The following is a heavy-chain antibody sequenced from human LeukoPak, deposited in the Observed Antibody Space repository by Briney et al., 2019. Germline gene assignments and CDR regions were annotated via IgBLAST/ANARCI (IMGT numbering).Heavy chain of an antibody. CDR3: ARGRPHGNDY. D-gene: IGHD4-23*01. J-gene: IGHJ4*02. Sequence: GGSLRLSCAASGFTFSNAWMNWVRQAPGKGLEWVSSISSSSSYIYYADSVKGRFTISRDNAKNSLYLQMNSLRAEDTAVYYCARGRPHGNDYWGQGTLVTVSS. CDR2: ISSSSSYI. CDR1: GFTFSNAW. V-gene: IGHV3-21*01.